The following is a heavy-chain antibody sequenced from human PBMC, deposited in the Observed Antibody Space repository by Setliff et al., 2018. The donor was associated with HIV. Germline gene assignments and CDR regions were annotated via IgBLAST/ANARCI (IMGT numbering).Heavy chain of an antibody. Sequence: KTSETLSLTCAVSGGSISSNWWSWVRQSPGKGLEWTGEIYHSGSTHYNPSLQSRVTISVDKSKSQFSLKLNSVTAADTAVYYCGGNGYYSIDYWGQGTLVTVSS. J-gene: IGHJ4*02. CDR2: IYHSGST. V-gene: IGHV4-4*02. CDR1: GGSISSNW. D-gene: IGHD3-22*01. CDR3: GGNGYYSIDY.